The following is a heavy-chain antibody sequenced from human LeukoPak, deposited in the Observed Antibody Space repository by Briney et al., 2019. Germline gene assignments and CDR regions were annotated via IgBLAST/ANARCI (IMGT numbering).Heavy chain of an antibody. Sequence: SVKVSCKASGGTFSSYAISWVRQAPGQGLEWMGRIIPILGIANYAQKFQGRVTITADKSTSTAYMELSSLRSEDTAVYYCAKDYQYYYDSSCYIDYWGQGTLVTVSS. D-gene: IGHD3-22*01. CDR2: IIPILGIA. V-gene: IGHV1-69*04. CDR1: GGTFSSYA. J-gene: IGHJ4*02. CDR3: AKDYQYYYDSSCYIDY.